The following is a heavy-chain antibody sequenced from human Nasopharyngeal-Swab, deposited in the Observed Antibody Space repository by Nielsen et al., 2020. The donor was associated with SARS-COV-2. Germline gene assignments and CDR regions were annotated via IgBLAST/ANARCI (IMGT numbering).Heavy chain of an antibody. CDR1: GFTFGDYA. V-gene: IGHV3-49*04. D-gene: IGHD3-16*02. Sequence: GESLKISCTASGFTFGDYAMSWVRQAPGKGLEWVGFIRSKAYGGTTEYAASVKGRFTISRDDSKNTLYLQMNSLKTEDTAVYYCTTDRWSFDYWGQGTLVTVSS. J-gene: IGHJ4*02. CDR3: TTDRWSFDY. CDR2: IRSKAYGGTT.